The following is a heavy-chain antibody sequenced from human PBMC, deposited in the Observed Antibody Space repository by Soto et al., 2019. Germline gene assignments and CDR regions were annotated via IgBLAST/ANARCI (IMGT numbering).Heavy chain of an antibody. J-gene: IGHJ3*02. V-gene: IGHV3-15*01. Sequence: GGSLRLSCAASGVTFSNAWMSWVHQAPGNGLEWVGRIKSKTDGGTTDYAAPVKGRFTISRDDPKNTLYLQMNSLKTEDTAVYYCTTDPSDDFDIWGQGTMVSLSS. CDR3: TTDPSDDFDI. CDR1: GVTFSNAW. CDR2: IKSKTDGGTT.